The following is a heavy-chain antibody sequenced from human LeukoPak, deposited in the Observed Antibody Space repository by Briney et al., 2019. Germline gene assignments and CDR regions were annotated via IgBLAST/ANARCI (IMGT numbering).Heavy chain of an antibody. J-gene: IGHJ4*02. CDR1: GFTFSTYS. V-gene: IGHV3-48*02. Sequence: GGSLRLSCAASGFTFSTYSMNWVRQAPGKGLEWVSFISSGSRIIYYADSVKGRFTVSRDNAKNSLYLQMNSLRDEDTAVYYCARNPAGIGDYWGQGTLVTVSS. D-gene: IGHD1-26*01. CDR3: ARNPAGIGDY. CDR2: ISSGSRII.